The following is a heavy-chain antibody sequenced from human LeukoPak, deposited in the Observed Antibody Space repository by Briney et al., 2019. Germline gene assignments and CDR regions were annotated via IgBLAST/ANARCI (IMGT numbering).Heavy chain of an antibody. CDR1: GGSISSGAYT. V-gene: IGHV4-30-4*07. J-gene: IGHJ4*02. CDR3: ARVESGDYPSFDF. D-gene: IGHD4-17*01. Sequence: SETLSLTCTVSGGSISSGAYTWSWIRQPPGKGLEWIGYIYYSGSTYYNPSLKSRLTISLDMSKNQFSLRLSSVTAADTAVYYCARVESGDYPSFDFWGQGTLVTVSS. CDR2: IYYSGST.